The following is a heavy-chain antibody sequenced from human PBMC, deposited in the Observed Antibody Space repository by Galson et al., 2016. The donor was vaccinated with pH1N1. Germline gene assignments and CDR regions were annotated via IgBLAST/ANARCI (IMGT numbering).Heavy chain of an antibody. CDR2: ISASGANT. V-gene: IGHV3-23*01. CDR3: ARPTAIFGVFVPFAPFDI. Sequence: SLRLSYAASGFTFNIFAMSWVRQAPGKGPEWVSSISASGANTNYADPVKGRFTIPRDNSKKTVFLQVNSLRAEDTAVYYCARPTAIFGVFVPFAPFDIWGQGTMVTVSS. D-gene: IGHD3-3*01. J-gene: IGHJ3*02. CDR1: GFTFNIFA.